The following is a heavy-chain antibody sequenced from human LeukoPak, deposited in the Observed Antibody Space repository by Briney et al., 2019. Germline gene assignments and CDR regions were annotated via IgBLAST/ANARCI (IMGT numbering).Heavy chain of an antibody. J-gene: IGHJ4*02. D-gene: IGHD6-13*01. Sequence: PSETLSLTCTVSGGSISSYYWSLIRQPPGKGLEWIGYIYYSGSTNYNPSLKSRVTISVDTSKNQFSLKLSSVTAADTAVYYCARGDSSSWYFDYWGQGTLVTVSS. CDR1: GGSISSYY. CDR2: IYYSGST. V-gene: IGHV4-59*01. CDR3: ARGDSSSWYFDY.